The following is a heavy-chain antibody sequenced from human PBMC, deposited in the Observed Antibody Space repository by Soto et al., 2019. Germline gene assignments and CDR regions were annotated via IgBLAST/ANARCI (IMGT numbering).Heavy chain of an antibody. D-gene: IGHD1-26*01. CDR3: ARDRYSGKYYDF. Sequence: QVQLVESGGGVVQPGRSLRLSCAASGFTFSSYAMHWVRQVPGKGLEWVAIIWYDGSKKYYADSVKVRFIVSRDNSKNTLFLQMGSLGAEDTAVYYCARDRYSGKYYDFWGQGTLVTVSS. J-gene: IGHJ4*02. CDR2: IWYDGSKK. V-gene: IGHV3-33*01. CDR1: GFTFSSYA.